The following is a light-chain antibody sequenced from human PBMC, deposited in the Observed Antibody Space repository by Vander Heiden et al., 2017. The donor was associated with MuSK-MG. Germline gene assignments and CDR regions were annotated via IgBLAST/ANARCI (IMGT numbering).Light chain of an antibody. CDR1: QSISSY. V-gene: IGKV1-39*01. CDR3: RHSDSTFIT. J-gene: IGKJ5*01. Sequence: DIQMTQSPSSLSASVGDRVTITCRASQSISSYLNWYQQKPGKAPKLLIYAASSLQSGVPSRFSGSGSGTDFTLTISRLQPEDFATYYCRHSDSTFITFGQGTRTEIK. CDR2: AAS.